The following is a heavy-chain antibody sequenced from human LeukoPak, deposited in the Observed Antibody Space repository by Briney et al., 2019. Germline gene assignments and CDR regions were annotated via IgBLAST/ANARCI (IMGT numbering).Heavy chain of an antibody. V-gene: IGHV4-59*12. J-gene: IGHJ4*02. CDR2: IYYSGST. Sequence: PSETLSLTCTVSGGSISSYYWSWIRQPPGKGLEWIGYIYYSGSTNYNPSLKSRVTMSVDTSQNQFSLKLSSVTAADTAVYYCARFRRDGYKFIDYWGQGTLVTVSS. CDR1: GGSISSYY. D-gene: IGHD5-24*01. CDR3: ARFRRDGYKFIDY.